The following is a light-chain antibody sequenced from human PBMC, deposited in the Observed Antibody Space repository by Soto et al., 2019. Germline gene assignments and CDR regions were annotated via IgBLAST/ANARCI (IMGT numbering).Light chain of an antibody. V-gene: IGKV2-24*01. Sequence: DIVMTQTPLSSPVTLGQAASISCRSSQSLLHSDGNTYLSWFQQRPGQPPRLLIYKVSDRFSGVPDRFSGSGAGTDFTLTISRMEAEDVGIYYRMQATQSHWTFGQGTKVDIK. CDR1: QSLLHSDGNTY. CDR3: MQATQSHWT. J-gene: IGKJ1*01. CDR2: KVS.